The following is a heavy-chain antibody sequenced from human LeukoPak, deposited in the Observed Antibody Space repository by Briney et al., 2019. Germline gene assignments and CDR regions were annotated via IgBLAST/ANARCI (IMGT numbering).Heavy chain of an antibody. CDR2: IIPIFGTA. CDR3: ARDNYAGANWFDP. CDR1: GCTFNSYA. D-gene: IGHD1-7*01. J-gene: IGHJ5*02. Sequence: GSSVKVSCKASGCTFNSYAISWVRQAPGQGREWMGGIIPIFGTANYAQKFQGRVTITTDASTSTAYLELSSLRSEDTAVYYCARDNYAGANWFDPWGQGTLVTVSS. V-gene: IGHV1-69*05.